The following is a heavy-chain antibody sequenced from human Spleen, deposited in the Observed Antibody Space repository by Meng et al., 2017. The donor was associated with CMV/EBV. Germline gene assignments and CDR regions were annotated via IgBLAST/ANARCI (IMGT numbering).Heavy chain of an antibody. CDR1: GSTFPAYF. V-gene: IGHV1-2*02. Sequence: KLSSTASGSTFPAYFIHWVRQAPGQCLEWMGWVHPQTADTNYAQKFQGRVTVTRDTSISTTYLDLTSLRSDETAMYYCVSGDQTDYWGQGTLVTVS. CDR3: VSGDQTDY. D-gene: IGHD1-26*01. CDR2: VHPQTADT. J-gene: IGHJ4*02.